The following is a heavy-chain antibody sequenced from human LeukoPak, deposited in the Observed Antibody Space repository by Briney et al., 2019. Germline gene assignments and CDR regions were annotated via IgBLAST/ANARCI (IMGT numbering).Heavy chain of an antibody. CDR1: GFTFSSYE. CDR2: ISSSGSTI. V-gene: IGHV3-48*03. CDR3: ARDIWVLRFLQLGY. Sequence: GGSLRLSCAASGFTFSSYEMNWVRQAPGKGLEWVSYISSSGSTIYYADSVKGRFTISRDNAKNSMYLQITSLRAEDTAVYYCARDIWVLRFLQLGYWGQGTLVTVSS. D-gene: IGHD3-3*01. J-gene: IGHJ4*02.